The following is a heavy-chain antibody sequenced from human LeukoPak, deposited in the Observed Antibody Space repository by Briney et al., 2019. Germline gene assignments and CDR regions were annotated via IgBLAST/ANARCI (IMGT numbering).Heavy chain of an antibody. CDR1: EYNFSDYW. V-gene: IGHV5-51*07. D-gene: IGHD3-10*01. J-gene: IGHJ4*02. Sequence: GESLKISCEASEYNFSDYWIGWVHQMPGKGLEWMGIIYPGDSDTKYSPSFQGQATISADKSISTAYLQWSSLKASDTAIYYCARRWGSGSFDSWGQGTLVTVSS. CDR2: IYPGDSDT. CDR3: ARRWGSGSFDS.